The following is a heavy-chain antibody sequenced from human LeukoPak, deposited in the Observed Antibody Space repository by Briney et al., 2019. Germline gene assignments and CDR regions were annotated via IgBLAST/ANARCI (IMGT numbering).Heavy chain of an antibody. J-gene: IGHJ1*01. V-gene: IGHV4-30-4*01. CDR2: IYYSGST. D-gene: IGHD6-13*01. CDR3: ARHVHSSSWYPEYFQH. CDR1: GGPISSGDYY. Sequence: SQTLSLTCTVSGGPISSGDYYWSWIRQPPGKGLEWIGNIYYSGSTNYNPSLKSRVTISVDTSKNQFSLKLSSVTAADTAVYYCARHVHSSSWYPEYFQHWGQGTLVTVSS.